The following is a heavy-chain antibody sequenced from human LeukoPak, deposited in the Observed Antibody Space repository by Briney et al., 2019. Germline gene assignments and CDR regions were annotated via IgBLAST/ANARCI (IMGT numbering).Heavy chain of an antibody. Sequence: GGSLRLSCAASGFTFSSYTMNWVRQAPGKGLEWVSYISSSSSTIYYSDSVKGRFTISRDNAKNSLYLQMNSLRAEDTAVYYCAREGYYYDSSGYTILTVGFDYWGQGTLVTVSS. CDR1: GFTFSSYT. CDR3: AREGYYYDSSGYTILTVGFDY. CDR2: ISSSSSTI. V-gene: IGHV3-48*04. J-gene: IGHJ4*02. D-gene: IGHD3-22*01.